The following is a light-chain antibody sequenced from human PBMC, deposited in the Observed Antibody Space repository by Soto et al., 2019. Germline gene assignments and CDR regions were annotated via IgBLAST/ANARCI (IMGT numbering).Light chain of an antibody. CDR3: AAWDDSLSGWV. V-gene: IGLV1-47*02. J-gene: IGLJ3*02. CDR2: SNN. CDR1: SSNIGSNY. Sequence: QSVLTQPPSASGTPGQRVTISCSGSSSNIGSNYVYWYQQLPGTAPKLLIYSNNQPPSGVPDRFSGSKSGTSASLAISGLRSEDEADYYCAAWDDSLSGWVFGGGTQLTVL.